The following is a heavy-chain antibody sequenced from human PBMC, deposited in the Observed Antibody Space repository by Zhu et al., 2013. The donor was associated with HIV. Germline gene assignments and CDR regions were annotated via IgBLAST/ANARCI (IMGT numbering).Heavy chain of an antibody. V-gene: IGHV1-18*01. CDR1: NYTFTSYG. CDR3: ARDRYSRGQYYFDY. CDR2: ISGFNYET. Sequence: QAQLVQSGAEVKKPGASVKVSCKASNYTFTSYGISWVRQAPGQGLEWMGRISGFNYETRYAQKFQGRVIMTTDTSTRTAYMELRSLRSDDTAVYFCARDRYSRGQYYFDYVGQGTPGPPSPQ. D-gene: IGHD6-25*01. J-gene: IGHJ4*02.